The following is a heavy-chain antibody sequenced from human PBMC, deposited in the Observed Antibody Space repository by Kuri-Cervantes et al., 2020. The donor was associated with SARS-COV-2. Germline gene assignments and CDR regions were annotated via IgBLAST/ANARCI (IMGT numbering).Heavy chain of an antibody. Sequence: ASVKVSCKASGYTFTSHYMHWVRQAPGQGLEWMGIINPSGGSTSYAQKFQGRVTISVDTSKNQFSLKLSSVTAADTAVYYCAGSRKYYDILTGYYIPVYYYYMDVWGKGTTVTVSS. V-gene: IGHV1-46*01. CDR1: GYTFTSHY. J-gene: IGHJ6*03. CDR2: INPSGGST. CDR3: AGSRKYYDILTGYYIPVYYYYMDV. D-gene: IGHD3-9*01.